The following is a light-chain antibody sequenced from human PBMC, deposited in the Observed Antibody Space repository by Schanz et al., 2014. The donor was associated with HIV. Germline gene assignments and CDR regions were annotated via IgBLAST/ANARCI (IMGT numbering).Light chain of an antibody. CDR2: DAS. J-gene: IGKJ2*01. Sequence: EIVMTQSPATLSVSPGERATLSCRASQNIGSDLAWYQQKPGQPPRLLISDASTRATGLPARFSGSGSGTDFTLTINSLQSEDFATYYCQQYNSYSPYTFGQGTKLEIK. CDR1: QNIGSD. V-gene: IGKV3-15*01. CDR3: QQYNSYSPYT.